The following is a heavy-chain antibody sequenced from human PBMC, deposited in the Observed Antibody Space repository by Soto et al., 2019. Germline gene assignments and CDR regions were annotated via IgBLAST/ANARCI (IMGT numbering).Heavy chain of an antibody. J-gene: IGHJ4*02. CDR3: ATYYDFWSGYLDY. D-gene: IGHD3-3*01. CDR1: GGSISSSSYY. Sequence: QLQLQESGPGLVKPSETLSLTCTVSGGSISSSSYYWGWIRQPPGKGLEWIGSIYYSGSTYYNPSLKSRVTISVDTSKHQFSLKLSSVTAADTAVYYCATYYDFWSGYLDYWGQGTLVTVSS. V-gene: IGHV4-39*01. CDR2: IYYSGST.